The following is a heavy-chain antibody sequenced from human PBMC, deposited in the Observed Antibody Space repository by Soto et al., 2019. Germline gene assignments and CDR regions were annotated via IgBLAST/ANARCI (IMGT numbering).Heavy chain of an antibody. CDR3: ARGGSNDWQVAFDI. CDR1: GGSFSTYY. Sequence: LSLTCVVSGGSFSTYYYNWIRQSPGKGLEWIGEINHSGSNNYSPSLKSRVTMSLDTSKNQFSLKLTSVTAADTAVYYCARGGSNDWQVAFDIWGQGTMVTVSS. V-gene: IGHV4-34*01. D-gene: IGHD3-9*01. J-gene: IGHJ3*02. CDR2: INHSGSN.